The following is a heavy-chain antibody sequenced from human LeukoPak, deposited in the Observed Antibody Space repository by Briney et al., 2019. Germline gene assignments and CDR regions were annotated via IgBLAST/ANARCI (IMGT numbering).Heavy chain of an antibody. V-gene: IGHV4-30-2*01. CDR3: ATASGSYDY. CDR2: IYHSGST. CDR1: GGSISSGGYY. J-gene: IGHJ4*02. D-gene: IGHD1-26*01. Sequence: ASETLSLTCTVSGGSISSGGYYWSWIRQPPGKGLEWIGYIYHSGSTYYNPSLKSRVTISVDRSKNQFSLKLSSVTAADTAVYYCATASGSYDYWGQGTLVTVSS.